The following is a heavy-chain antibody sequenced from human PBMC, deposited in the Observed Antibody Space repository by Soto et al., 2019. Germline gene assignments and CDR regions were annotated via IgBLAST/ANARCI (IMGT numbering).Heavy chain of an antibody. CDR2: INPSGGST. D-gene: IGHD4-4*01. CDR1: GYTFTSYY. CDR3: AGATVTRYFDL. Sequence: ASVKVSCKASGYTFTSYYMHWVRQAPGQGLEWMGIINPSGGSTSYAQKFQGRVTMTRDTSTSTVYMELSSLRSEDTAVYYCAGATVTRYFDLWGRGTLVTVSS. J-gene: IGHJ2*01. V-gene: IGHV1-46*01.